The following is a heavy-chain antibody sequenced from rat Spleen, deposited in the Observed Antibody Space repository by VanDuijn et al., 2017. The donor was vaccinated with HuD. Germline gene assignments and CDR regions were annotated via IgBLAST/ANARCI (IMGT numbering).Heavy chain of an antibody. CDR2: ISYDGNSI. J-gene: IGHJ4*01. V-gene: IGHV5-7*01. D-gene: IGHD4-3*01. CDR3: ARHNSGYGVMDA. CDR1: GFTFTDFY. Sequence: EVQLVESDGGLVRPGRSLKLSCATSGFTFTDFYMAWVRQAPTKGLEWVATISYDGNSIYYRDSVKGRFTISRDNAKSILYLQMDSLRSEDTATYYCARHNSGYGVMDAWGQGASVTVSS.